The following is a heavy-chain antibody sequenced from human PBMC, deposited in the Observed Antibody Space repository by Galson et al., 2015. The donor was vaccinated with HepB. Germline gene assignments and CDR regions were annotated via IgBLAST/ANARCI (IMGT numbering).Heavy chain of an antibody. D-gene: IGHD3-16*01. CDR1: EFTVSTNY. CDR3: AREGAGGGMAV. CDR2: IDSGART. V-gene: IGHV3-53*01. J-gene: IGHJ6*02. Sequence: SLRLSCAASEFTVSTNYMNWVRQAPGKGPEWVSLIDSGARTYYAASVKGRFTIFRDNSKNTLYLHMNSLRAEDTAVYYCAREGAGGGMAVWGQGTTVTVSS.